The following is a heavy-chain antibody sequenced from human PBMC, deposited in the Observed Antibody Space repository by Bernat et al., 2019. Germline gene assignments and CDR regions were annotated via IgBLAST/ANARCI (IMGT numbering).Heavy chain of an antibody. CDR3: ARDVGRGYGMDV. CDR2: IKSKTDGGTT. D-gene: IGHD3-10*01. J-gene: IGHJ6*02. Sequence: EVQLVESGGGLVKPGGSLRLSCAASGFTFSNAWMSWVRQAPGKGLEWVGRIKSKTDGGTTDYAAPVKGRFTISRDDSKNTLYLQMNSLRDEDTAVYYCARDVGRGYGMDVWGQGTTVTVSS. V-gene: IGHV3-15*01. CDR1: GFTFSNAW.